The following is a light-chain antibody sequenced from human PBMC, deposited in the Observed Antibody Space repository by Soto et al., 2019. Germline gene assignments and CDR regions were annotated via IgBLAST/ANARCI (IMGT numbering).Light chain of an antibody. J-gene: IGKJ2*01. CDR1: QSVSRY. CDR2: GVS. V-gene: IGKV3-11*01. Sequence: EIVLTPSPATLSLSPGERATLSCRASQSVSRYLAWFQQKPGQAHRLLIYGVSNRATGIPARFSGSGSGTDFTLTISSLEPEDFAVYYCQQRSSWGMYTFGQGTKLEIK. CDR3: QQRSSWGMYT.